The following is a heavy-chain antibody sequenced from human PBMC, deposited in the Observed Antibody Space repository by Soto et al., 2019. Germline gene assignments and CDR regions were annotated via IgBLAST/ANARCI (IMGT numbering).Heavy chain of an antibody. J-gene: IGHJ4*02. CDR2: ISSSGSTI. D-gene: IGHD3-22*01. Sequence: QPGGSLRLSCAASGFTFSSYEMNWVRQAPGKGLEWVSYISSSGSTIYYADSVKGRFTISRDNAKNSLYLQMNSLRAEDTAVYYCARDHNDSSGYELWFDYWGQGTLVTVSS. CDR3: ARDHNDSSGYELWFDY. CDR1: GFTFSSYE. V-gene: IGHV3-48*03.